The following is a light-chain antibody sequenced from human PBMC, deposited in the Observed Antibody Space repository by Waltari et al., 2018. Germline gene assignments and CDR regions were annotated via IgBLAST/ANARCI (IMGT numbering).Light chain of an antibody. CDR3: QVWDSDTAHVI. V-gene: IGLV3-9*01. CDR2: SDS. Sequence: SYDLTQPLSVSVALGQTATITCDGDKIGVRNVHWYQQRPGQAPVLVIYSDSNRPSGIPERLSGSNSGHTATLTSSRAEAGDEADYFCQVWDSDTAHVIFGGGTKLTV. J-gene: IGLJ2*01. CDR1: KIGVRN.